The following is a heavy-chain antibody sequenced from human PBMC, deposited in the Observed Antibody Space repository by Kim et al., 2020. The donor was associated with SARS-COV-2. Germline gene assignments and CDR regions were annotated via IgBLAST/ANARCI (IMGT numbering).Heavy chain of an antibody. D-gene: IGHD5-12*01. CDR3: ARDHRDGYGGFDP. Sequence: YADSVKGRFTISRDNAKNSLYLQMNSLRAEDTAVYYCARDHRDGYGGFDPWGQGTLVTVSS. J-gene: IGHJ5*02. V-gene: IGHV3-11*05.